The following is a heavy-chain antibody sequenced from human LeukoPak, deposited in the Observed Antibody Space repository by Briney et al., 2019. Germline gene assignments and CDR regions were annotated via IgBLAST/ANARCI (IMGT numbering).Heavy chain of an antibody. D-gene: IGHD2-15*01. CDR3: ARSRGYYCSAGSCYYPFDY. V-gene: IGHV3-21*01. CDR2: ISSGSSYI. J-gene: IGHJ4*02. CDR1: GFSFSSYS. Sequence: GGSLRLSCAVSGFSFSSYSMNWVRQAPGKGLEWVSSISSGSSYIYYADSVKGRFTISRDNAKKSLYVQMNSLRAEDTAVYYCARSRGYYCSAGSCYYPFDYWGQGTLVTVSS.